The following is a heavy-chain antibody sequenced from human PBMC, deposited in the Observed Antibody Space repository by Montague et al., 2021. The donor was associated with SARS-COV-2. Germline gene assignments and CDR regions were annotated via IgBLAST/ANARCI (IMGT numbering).Heavy chain of an antibody. D-gene: IGHD1-26*01. CDR1: GASISNPTYS. Sequence: TLSLTCTVSGASISNPTYSWGWIRQPAGKELEWIGRMFTSGSTTYNPSLKGRVTISVDTSKNQFSLRLNSVTAADTAVYYCVREGGSMTFDYWGQGTLVTVSS. V-gene: IGHV4-61*02. J-gene: IGHJ4*02. CDR3: VREGGSMTFDY. CDR2: MFTSGST.